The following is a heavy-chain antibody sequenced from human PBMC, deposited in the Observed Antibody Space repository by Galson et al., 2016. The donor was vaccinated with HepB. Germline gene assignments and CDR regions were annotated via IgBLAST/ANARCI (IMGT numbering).Heavy chain of an antibody. D-gene: IGHD3-9*01. V-gene: IGHV3-21*06. Sequence: SLRLSCAASGFNFNNYTMNWVRQAPGKRLEWISPISRRSTYIYYAESVQRRFTVSRDNTKNVVFLQMNDLRAEDTALYYCARASTDESPGLRYYAWLSLASFDPWGQGTLVAVSS. CDR3: ARASTDESPGLRYYAWLSLASFDP. CDR2: ISRRSTYI. J-gene: IGHJ5*02. CDR1: GFNFNNYT.